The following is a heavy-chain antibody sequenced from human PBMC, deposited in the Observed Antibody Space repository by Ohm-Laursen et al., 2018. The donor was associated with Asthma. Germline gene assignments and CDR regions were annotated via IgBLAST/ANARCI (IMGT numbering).Heavy chain of an antibody. D-gene: IGHD2-21*01. CDR1: GFNLSDYV. CDR3: AKDLDHIVVVIATLDS. J-gene: IGHJ4*02. CDR2: ISKDGGTK. V-gene: IGHV3-30*18. Sequence: RSLRLSCAASGFNLSDYVIHWVRQAPGKGLEWVAVISKDGGTKYYADSVRGRFTISRDTTRNTVYLQMNSLKSEDTAVYFCAKDLDHIVVVIATLDSWGQGTLVTVSS.